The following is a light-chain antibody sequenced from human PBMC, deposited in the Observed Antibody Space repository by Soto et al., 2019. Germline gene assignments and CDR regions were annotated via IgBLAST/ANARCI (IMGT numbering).Light chain of an antibody. Sequence: QSALTQPASVSGSPGQSITISCTGTSNDVGANNYVSWYQRHPDKAPKILIYEAVNRPSGVSHRFSGSKSGNTASLTISGLQAEDEAEYFCISYIISTSLAFGGGTKLTVL. CDR2: EAV. CDR1: SNDVGANNY. J-gene: IGLJ2*01. V-gene: IGLV2-14*01. CDR3: ISYIISTSLA.